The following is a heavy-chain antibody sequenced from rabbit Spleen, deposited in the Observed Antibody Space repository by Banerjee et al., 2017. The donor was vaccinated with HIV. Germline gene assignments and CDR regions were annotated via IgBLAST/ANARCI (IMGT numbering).Heavy chain of an antibody. CDR1: GFSFSSNYY. Sequence: QEQLEESGGDLVKPEGSLTLTCTASGFSFSSNYYMYWVRQAPGKGLEWIGCIYSSSVITWYASWAKGRFTISKTSSTTVTLQMTSLTDADTATYFCARGGYGGHIWAMGLWGQGTLVTVS. J-gene: IGHJ3*01. D-gene: IGHD3-1*01. CDR2: IYSSSVIT. V-gene: IGHV1S45*01. CDR3: ARGGYGGHIWAMGL.